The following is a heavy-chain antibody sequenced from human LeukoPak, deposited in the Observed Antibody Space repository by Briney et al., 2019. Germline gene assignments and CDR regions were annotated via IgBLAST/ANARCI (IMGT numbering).Heavy chain of an antibody. CDR2: IIPIFGTA. CDR1: GGTFSSYA. J-gene: IGHJ6*02. V-gene: IGHV1-69*05. Sequence: GASVKVSCKASGGTFSSYAIRWVRQAPGQGLEWVGGIIPIFGTANYAQKFQVRITITTDGSTSTAYRVPTGVQPEDTAVYYCARAQNYSSGWHAVPPPYSYYGMDVWGQGTTVTVSS. D-gene: IGHD6-19*01. CDR3: ARAQNYSSGWHAVPPPYSYYGMDV.